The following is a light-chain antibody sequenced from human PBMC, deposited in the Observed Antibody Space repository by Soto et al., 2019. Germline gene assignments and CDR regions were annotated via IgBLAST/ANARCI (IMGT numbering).Light chain of an antibody. CDR1: SGDIGGYNS. CDR3: TSFTISSPWV. J-gene: IGLJ3*02. CDR2: EVV. V-gene: IGLV2-14*01. Sequence: QSVLTQPASVSGSPGQSITISCTGTSGDIGGYNSVSWYQQHPGKAPKLLIYEVVKRPSGVSNRFSGSKSGNTASLTISGLQVDDGADYYCTSFTISSPWVSGGGTKVTAL.